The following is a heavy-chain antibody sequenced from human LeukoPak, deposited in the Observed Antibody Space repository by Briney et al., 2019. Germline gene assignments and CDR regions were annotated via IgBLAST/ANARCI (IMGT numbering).Heavy chain of an antibody. J-gene: IGHJ4*02. D-gene: IGHD5-24*01. CDR3: LLRRDGYTHFDY. V-gene: IGHV4-61*02. Sequence: PSQTRSLTCTVSGGSISSDNYYGNWIRQPAGKGLEWMGRIYTSGSTNYNPSLKTRVTISIDTSKNQFSLKMTSVTAADTAVYYCLLRRDGYTHFDYWGQGTLVTVSS. CDR2: IYTSGST. CDR1: GGSISSDNYY.